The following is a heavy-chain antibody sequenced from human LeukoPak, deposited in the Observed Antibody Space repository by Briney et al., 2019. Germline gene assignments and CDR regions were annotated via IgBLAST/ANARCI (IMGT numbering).Heavy chain of an antibody. Sequence: PGGSLRLSCAAGGFTFSHYCMSWIRQAPGKGLEWVANIKEDGTEKYYMDSVKGRFTITRDNAKNSLYLQMNSLRAEDTAVYYRATKRQQLGTYYYYYYGMDVWGQGTTVTVSS. CDR2: IKEDGTEK. CDR1: GFTFSHYC. V-gene: IGHV3-7*01. D-gene: IGHD6-13*01. J-gene: IGHJ6*02. CDR3: ATKRQQLGTYYYYYYGMDV.